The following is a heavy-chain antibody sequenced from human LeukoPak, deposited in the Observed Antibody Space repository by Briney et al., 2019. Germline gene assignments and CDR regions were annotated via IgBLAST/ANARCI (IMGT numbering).Heavy chain of an antibody. Sequence: ASVKVSCKASGYTFSAYYIHWVRRAPGQGLEWMGWINPKSGGTNSAQKFQGRVTMTRDTSISTTYMGLSRLTSDDTAVYYCATSRYGSGSYYPIDYWGQGTLVTVSS. V-gene: IGHV1-2*02. D-gene: IGHD3-10*01. J-gene: IGHJ4*02. CDR2: INPKSGGT. CDR1: GYTFSAYY. CDR3: ATSRYGSGSYYPIDY.